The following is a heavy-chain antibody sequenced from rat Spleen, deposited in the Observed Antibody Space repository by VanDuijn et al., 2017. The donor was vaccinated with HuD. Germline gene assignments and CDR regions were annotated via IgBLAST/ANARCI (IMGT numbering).Heavy chain of an antibody. Sequence: EVQLVESGGGLVQPGRSLKLSCAASGFTFSNYGMAWVCQAPTKGLEWVATISFDGSSTYYRDSVKGRFTISRDNAKSTLYLQMDSLRSDDTATYYCASSLGTTSFVYWGQGTLVTVSS. CDR3: ASSLGTTSFVY. V-gene: IGHV5-29*01. CDR1: GFTFSNYG. CDR2: ISFDGSST. D-gene: IGHD1-5*01. J-gene: IGHJ3*01.